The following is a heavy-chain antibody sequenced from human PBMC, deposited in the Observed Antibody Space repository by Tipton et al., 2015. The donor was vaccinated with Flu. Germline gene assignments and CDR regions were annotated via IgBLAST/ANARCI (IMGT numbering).Heavy chain of an antibody. CDR3: AREGGYSSGFSRIDT. CDR2: IYSSGST. V-gene: IGHV4-4*07. J-gene: IGHJ5*02. CDR1: GGSINSYY. D-gene: IGHD6-19*01. Sequence: TLSLTCTVSGGSINSYYWSWIRQSAGKGLEWIGRIYSSGSTNYNPSLKSRVTMSVDTSKNQFSLKMSSVTAADTAVYYCAREGGYSSGFSRIDTWGQGMLVTVSS.